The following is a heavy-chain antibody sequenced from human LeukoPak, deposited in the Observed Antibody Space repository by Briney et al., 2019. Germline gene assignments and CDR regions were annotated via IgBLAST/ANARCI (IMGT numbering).Heavy chain of an antibody. D-gene: IGHD3-16*02. J-gene: IGHJ4*02. CDR2: ISWNSGSI. CDR3: ARTLTFGGVIVWAPLSH. V-gene: IGHV3-9*01. Sequence: GGSLRLSCAASRFAFSSYAMHWVRQAPGKGLKWVSGISWNSGSIGYADSVKGRFTISRDNAKNSLYLQMNSLRAEDTALYYCARTLTFGGVIVWAPLSHWGQGTLVTVSS. CDR1: RFAFSSYA.